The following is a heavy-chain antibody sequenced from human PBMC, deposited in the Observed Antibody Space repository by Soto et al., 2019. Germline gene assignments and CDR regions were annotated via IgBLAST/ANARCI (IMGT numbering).Heavy chain of an antibody. V-gene: IGHV4-34*01. D-gene: IGHD1-26*01. Sequence: PSEPLSLTCAVYGGSFSYYYWSWIRQPPGKGLEWIGEIHHSGSTNINPSLKSRVTISVDTSNNQFSLKVNSVTAADTAVYYCARFRTGSYFPFDYWGQGTLVNVSS. CDR2: IHHSGST. CDR1: GGSFSYYY. J-gene: IGHJ4*02. CDR3: ARFRTGSYFPFDY.